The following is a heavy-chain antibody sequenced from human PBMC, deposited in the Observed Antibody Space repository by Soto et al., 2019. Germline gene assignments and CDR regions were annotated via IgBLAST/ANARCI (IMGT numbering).Heavy chain of an antibody. CDR1: GASFTGYY. CDR2: VKHWGGT. CDR3: ARGQEGIVATH. D-gene: IGHD5-12*01. J-gene: IGHJ4*02. V-gene: IGHV4-34*01. Sequence: SETLSLTCAVSGASFTGYYWSWIRQPPGKGLEWIGEVKHWGGTNYSPSLRGRVTISADTSKNQFSLQLNSVTGADTAVYYCARGQEGIVATHWDQGTLVTVSS.